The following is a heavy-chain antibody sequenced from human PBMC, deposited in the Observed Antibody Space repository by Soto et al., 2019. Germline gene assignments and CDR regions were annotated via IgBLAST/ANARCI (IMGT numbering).Heavy chain of an antibody. Sequence: SGPTLVNPTQTLTLTCTFSGLSLSTTGVGVGWIRQPPGKALEWIALIYWDDDKRYSPALKSRLTITKDTSKNHVVLTMTNMDPVDTATYYCAHLPYASGSHTGWFDLWGQGTLVTVSS. CDR3: AHLPYASGSHTGWFDL. CDR1: GLSLSTTGVG. CDR2: IYWDDDK. J-gene: IGHJ5*02. V-gene: IGHV2-5*02. D-gene: IGHD3-10*01.